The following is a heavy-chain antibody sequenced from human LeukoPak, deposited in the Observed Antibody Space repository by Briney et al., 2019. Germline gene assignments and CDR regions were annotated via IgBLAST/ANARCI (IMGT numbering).Heavy chain of an antibody. CDR1: GGSISSYY. CDR2: IYSSGNT. J-gene: IGHJ4*02. V-gene: IGHV4-59*01. D-gene: IGHD5-24*01. Sequence: SETLSLNCTVSGGSISSYYWSWIRQPPGKGLEWIGYIYSSGNTNYHHSLKRRVTISVATSKNQCSQKVRSVTAADTAVYYCARGGRDGFDYWGQGTLVTVSS. CDR3: ARGGRDGFDY.